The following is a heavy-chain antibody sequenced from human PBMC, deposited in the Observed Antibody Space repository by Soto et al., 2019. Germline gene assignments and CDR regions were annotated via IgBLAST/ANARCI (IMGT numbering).Heavy chain of an antibody. J-gene: IGHJ4*02. D-gene: IGHD3-22*01. V-gene: IGHV3-23*01. CDR3: ANDYYDSSGSRHR. Sequence: GGSLRLSCAASGFTFSSYAMSWVRQAPGKGREWVSAISGSGGSTYYADSVKGRFTISRDNSKNTLYLQMNSLRAEDTAVYYCANDYYDSSGSRHRWGQGTLVNVSS. CDR2: ISGSGGST. CDR1: GFTFSSYA.